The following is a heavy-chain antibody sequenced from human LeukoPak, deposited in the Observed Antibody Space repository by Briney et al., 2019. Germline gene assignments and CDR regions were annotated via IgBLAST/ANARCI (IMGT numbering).Heavy chain of an antibody. Sequence: GGSLRLSCAASAFTFSNYAMNWVRQAPGKGLEWVSGISRSGDYTYYADSVKGRFTISRDNSKNTLYLQMSSLRAEDTALYYCAKGSGYYGSNAEYYFDYWGQGTLVTVSS. CDR2: ISRSGDYT. D-gene: IGHD4-23*01. V-gene: IGHV3-23*01. CDR3: AKGSGYYGSNAEYYFDY. CDR1: AFTFSNYA. J-gene: IGHJ4*02.